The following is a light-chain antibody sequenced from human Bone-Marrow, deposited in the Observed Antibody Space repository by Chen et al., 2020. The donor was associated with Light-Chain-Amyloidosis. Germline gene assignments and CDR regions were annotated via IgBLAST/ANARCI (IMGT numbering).Light chain of an antibody. J-gene: IGLJ2*01. CDR2: RDT. CDR3: QSADSSGTYGVI. CDR1: DLPTKY. Sequence: SYELTQPPSVSVSPGQTARITCSGDDLPTKYAYWYQQKPGQATVLVIHRDTERPSGISERFSGSSSGTRATLTISGVQAEDEGDYHSQSADSSGTYGVIYGRGTKLTVL. V-gene: IGLV3-25*03.